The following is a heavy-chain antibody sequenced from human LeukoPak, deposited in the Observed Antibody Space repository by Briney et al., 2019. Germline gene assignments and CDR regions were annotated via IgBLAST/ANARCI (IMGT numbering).Heavy chain of an antibody. CDR1: GFTVSSNY. Sequence: PGGSLRLSCAASGFTVSSNYMNWVRQAPGKGLEWVSVIYSGGSTYYADSVKGRFTISRDNAKNSLYLQMNSLRAEDTAVYYCARGPRIVGAKGYFDYWGQGTLVTVSS. J-gene: IGHJ4*02. V-gene: IGHV3-53*01. CDR3: ARGPRIVGAKGYFDY. CDR2: IYSGGST. D-gene: IGHD1-26*01.